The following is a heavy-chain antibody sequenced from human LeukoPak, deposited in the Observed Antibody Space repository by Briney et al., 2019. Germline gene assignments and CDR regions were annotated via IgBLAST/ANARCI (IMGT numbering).Heavy chain of an antibody. D-gene: IGHD5-12*01. CDR1: GGTFSSYA. V-gene: IGHV1-69*04. J-gene: IGHJ5*02. CDR3: ARVLSHSGYDSVP. CDR2: IIPILGIA. Sequence: TSVKVSCKASGGTFSSYAISWVRQAPRQGLEWMGRIIPILGIANYAQKFQGRVTITADKSTSTAYMELSSLRSEDTAVYYCARVLSHSGYDSVPWGQGTLVTVSS.